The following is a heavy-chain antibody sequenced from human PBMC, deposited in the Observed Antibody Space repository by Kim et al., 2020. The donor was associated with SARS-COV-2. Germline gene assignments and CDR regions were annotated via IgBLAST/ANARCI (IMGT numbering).Heavy chain of an antibody. CDR1: GYTFTSYY. D-gene: IGHD6-13*01. J-gene: IGHJ5*02. V-gene: IGHV1-46*01. Sequence: ASVKVSCKASGYTFTSYYMHWVRQAPGQGLEWMGIINPSGGSTSYAQKFQGRVTMTRDTSTSTVYMELSSLRSEDTAVYYCAREGADSIAAAGMEFDLWGQGTLVTVSS. CDR3: AREGADSIAAAGMEFDL. CDR2: INPSGGST.